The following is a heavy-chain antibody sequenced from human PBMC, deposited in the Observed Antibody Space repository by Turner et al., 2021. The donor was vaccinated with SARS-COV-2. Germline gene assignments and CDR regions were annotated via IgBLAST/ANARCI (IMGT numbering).Heavy chain of an antibody. CDR1: GFPFSTYV. Sequence: QVQLVESGGGVVQPGRSLSLSCAASGFPFSTYVMHWVRQAPGKGLEWVAVISYDGSNKYYADSVKGRFTISRDNSKNTLYLQMNSLRAEDTAVYYCAKDLGQLDWFDPWGQGTLVTVSS. CDR2: ISYDGSNK. D-gene: IGHD6-13*01. CDR3: AKDLGQLDWFDP. J-gene: IGHJ5*02. V-gene: IGHV3-30*18.